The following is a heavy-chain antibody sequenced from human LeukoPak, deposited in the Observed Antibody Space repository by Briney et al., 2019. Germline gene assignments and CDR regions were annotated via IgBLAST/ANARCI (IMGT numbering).Heavy chain of an antibody. CDR1: GFTYRNFW. CDR3: ARIWYFGDNNWRYFDY. V-gene: IGHV3-7*01. D-gene: IGHD1-20*01. CDR2: IDPHGSET. J-gene: IGHJ4*02. Sequence: GGSLRLSCGASGFTYRNFWMSWVRQAPGKGLEWVANIDPHGSETQYVGSVKGRFTTSRDNAKNSLYLQMNSLRAEDTAIYYYARIWYFGDNNWRYFDYWGQGTLVTVSS.